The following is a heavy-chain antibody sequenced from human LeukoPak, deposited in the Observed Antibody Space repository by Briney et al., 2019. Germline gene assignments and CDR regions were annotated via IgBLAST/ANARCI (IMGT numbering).Heavy chain of an antibody. CDR2: ISSSSSYI. CDR1: GFTFSSYS. J-gene: IGHJ6*02. V-gene: IGHV3-21*01. Sequence: GSLRLSCAASGFTFSSYSMNWVRQAPGKGLEWVSSISSSSSYIYYADSVKGRFTIPRDNAKNSLYLQMNSLRAEDTAVYYCARDIRLPFWSGYLLYGMDVWGQGTTVSVSS. D-gene: IGHD3-3*01. CDR3: ARDIRLPFWSGYLLYGMDV.